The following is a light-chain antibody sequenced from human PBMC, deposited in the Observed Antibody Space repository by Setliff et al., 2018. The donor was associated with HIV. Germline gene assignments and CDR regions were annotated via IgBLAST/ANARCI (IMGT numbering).Light chain of an antibody. V-gene: IGLV1-40*01. J-gene: IGLJ1*01. CDR1: SSNIGAGFD. Sequence: QSVLTQPPSVSGAPGQRVTISCTGSSSNIGAGFDVHWYLHLPGTAPKLLIYDNSNRPSGVPDRFSGPKSGTSASLAITGLQADDEADYYCQSYDSSLSGSYVFGTGTKV. CDR2: DNS. CDR3: QSYDSSLSGSYV.